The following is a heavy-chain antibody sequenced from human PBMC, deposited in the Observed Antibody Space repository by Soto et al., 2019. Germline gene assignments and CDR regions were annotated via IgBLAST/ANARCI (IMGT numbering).Heavy chain of an antibody. Sequence: GSLRLSCAASGFTFSSYGMHWVRQAPGKGLEWVAVIWYDGSNKYYADSVKGRFTISRDNSKNTLYLQMNSLRAEDTAVYYCASLRGLGDDYGMDVWGQGTTVTVS. CDR1: GFTFSSYG. CDR2: IWYDGSNK. V-gene: IGHV3-33*01. CDR3: ASLRGLGDDYGMDV. J-gene: IGHJ6*02. D-gene: IGHD3-10*01.